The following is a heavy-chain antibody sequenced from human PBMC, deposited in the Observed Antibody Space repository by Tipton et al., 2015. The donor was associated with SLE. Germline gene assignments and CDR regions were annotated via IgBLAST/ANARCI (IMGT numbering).Heavy chain of an antibody. J-gene: IGHJ4*02. CDR2: IYYSGST. CDR1: GGSISSSSYY. D-gene: IGHD3-9*01. Sequence: PSLTCTVSGGSISSSSYYWGWIRQPPGKGLEWIGSIYYSGSTYYNPSLKSRVTISVDTSKNQFSLKLSSVTAADTAVYYCASLTDILWGQGTLVTVSS. V-gene: IGHV4-39*01. CDR3: ASLTDIL.